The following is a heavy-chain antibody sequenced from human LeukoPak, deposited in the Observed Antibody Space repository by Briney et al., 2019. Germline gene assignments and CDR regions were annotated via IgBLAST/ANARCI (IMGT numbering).Heavy chain of an antibody. CDR3: ARIPDYYYYHMDV. D-gene: IGHD2-21*01. Sequence: SETLSLTCTVSGGSISSYYWSWIRQPAGKGLEWIGRTYTSGSTNYNPSLKSRVTMSVDTSKDQFSLKLSSVTAADTAVYYCARIPDYYYYHMDVWGKGTTVTVSS. V-gene: IGHV4-4*07. CDR1: GGSISSYY. J-gene: IGHJ6*03. CDR2: TYTSGST.